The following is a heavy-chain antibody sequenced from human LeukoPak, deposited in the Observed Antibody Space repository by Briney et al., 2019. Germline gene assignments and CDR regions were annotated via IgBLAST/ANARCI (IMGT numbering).Heavy chain of an antibody. CDR2: IIPIFGTA. D-gene: IGHD3-22*01. V-gene: IGHV1-69*05. Sequence: SVKVSCKASGGTFSSYAISWVRQAPGQGLEWMGRIIPIFGTASYAQKFQGGVTITTDESTSTAYMELSSLRSEDTAVYYCARDFTMIDGQAFDIWGQGTMVTVSS. CDR3: ARDFTMIDGQAFDI. CDR1: GGTFSSYA. J-gene: IGHJ3*02.